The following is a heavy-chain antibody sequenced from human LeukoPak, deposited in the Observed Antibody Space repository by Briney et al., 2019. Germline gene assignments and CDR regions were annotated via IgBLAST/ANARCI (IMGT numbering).Heavy chain of an antibody. J-gene: IGHJ4*02. D-gene: IGHD3-10*01. CDR2: IRYDGSNK. CDR1: GFTFDDYA. Sequence: GGSLRLSCAASGFTFDDYAIHWVRQAPGKGLEWVAFIRYDGSNKYYADSVKGRFTISRDNSKNTLYLQMNSLRAEDTAVYYCAKDMWFGGAFDYWGQGTLVTVSS. V-gene: IGHV3-30*02. CDR3: AKDMWFGGAFDY.